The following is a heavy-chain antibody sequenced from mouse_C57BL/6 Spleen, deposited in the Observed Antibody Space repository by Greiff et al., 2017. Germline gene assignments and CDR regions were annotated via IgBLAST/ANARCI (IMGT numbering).Heavy chain of an antibody. J-gene: IGHJ2*01. CDR3: ASSPYCDYDAVSFGY. D-gene: IGHD2-4*01. Sequence: QVQLQQSGPELVKPGASVKISCKASGYAFSSSWMNWVKQRPGKGLEWIGRIYPGDGDTNYNGKFKGKATLTADKSSSTAYMQLSSLTSGDSAVYFGASSPYCDYDAVSFGYWGQGTTLTVSS. CDR1: GYAFSSSW. V-gene: IGHV1-82*01. CDR2: IYPGDGDT.